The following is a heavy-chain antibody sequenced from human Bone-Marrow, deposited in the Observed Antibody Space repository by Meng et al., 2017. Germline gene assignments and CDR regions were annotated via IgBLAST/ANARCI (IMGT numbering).Heavy chain of an antibody. CDR1: GFTFSSDE. Sequence: GESLKISCVASGFTFSSDEMNWIRQAPGKGLEWISFISGSGTDTYYAESVKGRFTISRDNAKNSLYLQMNSLRADDTAVYYCARDRIVGATIDYWGQGTLVTVSS. J-gene: IGHJ4*02. CDR2: ISGSGTDT. V-gene: IGHV3-48*03. CDR3: ARDRIVGATIDY. D-gene: IGHD1-26*01.